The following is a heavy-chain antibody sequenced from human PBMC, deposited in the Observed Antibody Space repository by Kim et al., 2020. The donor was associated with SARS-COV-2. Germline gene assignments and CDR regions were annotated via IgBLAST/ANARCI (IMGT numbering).Heavy chain of an antibody. CDR2: IPYSGST. Sequence: SETLSLTCSVSGGSVRSGGQFWSWIRQSPGKGLEWLGYIPYSGSTLYNPSLESRVTISLDTSKNQFSLKLTSVSAADTAVYYCARSIGSPYCNSPSFSKIGSPDGGGQGTLVTVPA. CDR1: GGSVRSGGQF. V-gene: IGHV4-61*08. J-gene: IGHJ4*02. CDR3: ARSIGSPYCNSPSFSKIGSPDG. D-gene: IGHD3-10*01.